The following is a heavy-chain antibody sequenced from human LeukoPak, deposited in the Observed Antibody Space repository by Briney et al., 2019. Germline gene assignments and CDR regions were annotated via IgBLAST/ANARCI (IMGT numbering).Heavy chain of an antibody. CDR3: AKDLRPWAAAVFVY. CDR2: ISYDGSNK. D-gene: IGHD6-13*01. CDR1: GFTFSGSA. J-gene: IGHJ4*02. Sequence: PGGSLKLSCAASGFTFSGSAMHWVRQAPGKGLEWVAVISYDGSNKYYADSVKGRFTISRDNSKNTLYPQMNSLRAEDTAVYYCAKDLRPWAAAVFVYWGQGTLVTVSS. V-gene: IGHV3-30*04.